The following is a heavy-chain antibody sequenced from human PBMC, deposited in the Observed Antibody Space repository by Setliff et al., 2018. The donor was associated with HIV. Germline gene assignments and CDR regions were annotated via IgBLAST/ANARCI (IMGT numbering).Heavy chain of an antibody. Sequence: TSETLSLTCTVSGGSISNFLWSWIRQPPGKGLEWIGYIYDSGSTNYNPSLKSRVTISVDTSKNYFSLKLTSVTAADTAVYYCARSRPSLRAFDIWGQGTMVTVSS. V-gene: IGHV4-59*01. D-gene: IGHD4-17*01. CDR3: ARSRPSLRAFDI. CDR1: GGSISNFL. J-gene: IGHJ3*02. CDR2: IYDSGST.